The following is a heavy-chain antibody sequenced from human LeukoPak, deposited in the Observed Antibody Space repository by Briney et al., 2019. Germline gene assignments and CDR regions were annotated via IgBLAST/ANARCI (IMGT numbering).Heavy chain of an antibody. CDR3: ARDSSGYSYLDY. CDR1: GDSMSSDY. CDR2: IYYSGST. Sequence: PSETLSLTCAVSGDSMSSDYWGWIRQPPGKGLEWIGSIYYSGSTYYNPSLKSRVTISVDTSKNQFSLKLSSVTAADTAVYYCARDSSGYSYLDYWGQGTLVTVSS. D-gene: IGHD3-22*01. J-gene: IGHJ4*02. V-gene: IGHV4-39*07.